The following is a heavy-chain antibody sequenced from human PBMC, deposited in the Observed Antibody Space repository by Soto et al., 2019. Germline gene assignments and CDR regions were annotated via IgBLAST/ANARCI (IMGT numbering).Heavy chain of an antibody. V-gene: IGHV3-30*19. J-gene: IGHJ4*02. CDR2: TSYDGNNK. CDR1: GFRFKSFV. D-gene: IGHD3-16*01. Sequence: QVQLVESGGGVVQPGTSLRLSCAASGFRFKSFVMHWVRQAPGKGLEWVAFTSYDGNNKDYGDSVKGRFTVSRDNSQNTLHLQRDLLRPEERALYYCARWGTTGGFDLWGQGTLVSVSS. CDR3: ARWGTTGGFDL.